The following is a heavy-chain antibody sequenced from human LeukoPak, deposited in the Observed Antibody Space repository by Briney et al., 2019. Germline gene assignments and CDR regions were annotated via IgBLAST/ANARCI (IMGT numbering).Heavy chain of an antibody. V-gene: IGHV1-69*05. CDR2: IIPIFGTA. J-gene: IGHJ3*02. Sequence: SVKVSCKASGGTFSSYAISWVRQAPGQGLEWMGGIIPIFGTANYAQKFQGRVTITTDESTSTAYMELSSLRSEDTAVYYCARDRVAVVVVPAAMRFGAFDIWGQGTMVTVSS. D-gene: IGHD2-2*01. CDR1: GGTFSSYA. CDR3: ARDRVAVVVVPAAMRFGAFDI.